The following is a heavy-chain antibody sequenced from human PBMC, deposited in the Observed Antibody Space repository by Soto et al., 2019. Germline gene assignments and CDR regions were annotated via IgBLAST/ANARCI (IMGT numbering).Heavy chain of an antibody. CDR3: ARAIPPESSSTRVWFAP. Sequence: ETLSLTCTVSGGSISSYYWSWIRQPPGKGLEWIGYIYYSGSTNYNPSLKSRVTISVDTSKNQFSLKLSSVTAADTAVYYCARAIPPESSSTRVWFAPGGQGNLVNVSS. CDR2: IYYSGST. V-gene: IGHV4-59*01. J-gene: IGHJ5*02. CDR1: GGSISSYY. D-gene: IGHD6-6*01.